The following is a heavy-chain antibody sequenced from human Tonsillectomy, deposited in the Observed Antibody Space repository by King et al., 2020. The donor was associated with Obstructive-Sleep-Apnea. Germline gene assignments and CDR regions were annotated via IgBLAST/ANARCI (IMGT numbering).Heavy chain of an antibody. CDR3: VRDYCTTTSCSRGYFDY. Sequence: VQLVESGAEVKKPGASVKVSCKASGYTFTNYGITWVRQAPGQGLQWMGWINVDNGNTNYVQNLQGRVTMTTDTSTSTAHMELRSLRSDDTAVYYCVRDYCTTTSCSRGYFDYWGQGTLVTVSS. V-gene: IGHV1-18*01. J-gene: IGHJ4*02. CDR2: INVDNGNT. CDR1: GYTFTNYG. D-gene: IGHD2-2*01.